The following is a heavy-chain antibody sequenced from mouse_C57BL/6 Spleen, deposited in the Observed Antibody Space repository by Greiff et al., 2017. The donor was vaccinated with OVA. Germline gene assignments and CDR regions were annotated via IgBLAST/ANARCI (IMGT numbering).Heavy chain of an antibody. J-gene: IGHJ4*01. CDR1: GYTFTDYE. CDR3: TRKYDGYPYYAMDY. CDR2: IDPETGGT. Sequence: VQRVESGAELVRPGASVTLSCKASGYTFTDYEMHWVKQTPVHGLEWIGAIDPETGGTAYNQKFKGKAILTADKSSSTAYMELRSLTSEDSAVYYCTRKYDGYPYYAMDYWGQGTSVTVSS. D-gene: IGHD2-3*01. V-gene: IGHV1-15*01.